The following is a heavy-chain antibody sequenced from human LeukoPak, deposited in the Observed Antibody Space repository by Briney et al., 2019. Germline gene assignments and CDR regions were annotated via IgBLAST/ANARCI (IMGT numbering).Heavy chain of an antibody. CDR2: IKSKTDGGTI. CDR1: GFTFSNAW. J-gene: IGHJ4*02. V-gene: IGHV3-15*07. CDR3: ARGGGYSGYDNIDY. Sequence: GGSLRLSCAASGFTFSNAWMNWVRQAPGKGLEWVGRIKSKTDGGTIDYAAPVKGRFTISRDNSKNTLYLQMNSLRAEDTAVYYCARGGGYSGYDNIDYWGQGTLVTVSS. D-gene: IGHD5-12*01.